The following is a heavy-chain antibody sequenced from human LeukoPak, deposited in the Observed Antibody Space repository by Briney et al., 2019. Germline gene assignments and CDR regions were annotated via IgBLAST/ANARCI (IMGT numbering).Heavy chain of an antibody. CDR3: AKDCSSIMCDT. CDR2: ITPINGDT. J-gene: IGHJ5*02. Sequence: GASVKISCKASGYTFTDFYINWVRQAPGQGLEWMGRITPINGDTDYVQRFQGRVTMTRDTSIGTAYMELSRLTSDYTATYYCAKDCSSIMCDTWGQGTLVTVSS. D-gene: IGHD2-2*01. CDR1: GYTFTDFY. V-gene: IGHV1-2*06.